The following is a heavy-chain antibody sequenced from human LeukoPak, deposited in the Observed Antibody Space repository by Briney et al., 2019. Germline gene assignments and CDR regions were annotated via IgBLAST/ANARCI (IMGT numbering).Heavy chain of an antibody. CDR3: ARDGGSAWFLDY. D-gene: IGHD6-19*01. CDR2: ISSSGNTT. J-gene: IGHJ4*02. CDR1: GFTFSSYA. Sequence: GRSLRLSCAASGFTFSSYAMHWVRQAPGKGLEWVSYISSSGNTTYNADSVKGRFSITRDNAKNSLYLQMNSLRAEDTAVYYCARDGGSAWFLDYWGQGTLVTVSS. V-gene: IGHV3-48*03.